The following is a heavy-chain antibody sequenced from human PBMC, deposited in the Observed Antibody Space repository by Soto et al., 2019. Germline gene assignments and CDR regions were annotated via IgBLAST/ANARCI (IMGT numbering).Heavy chain of an antibody. Sequence: SETLSLTCTVSGGSVSSGSSYWSWIRQPPGKGLEWIGYIYYSGSTNYNPSLKSRVTISVDTSKNQFSLKLSSVTAADTAVYYCARFNTYYYDSSGYFPYYYGMDVWGQGTTVTVSS. CDR2: IYYSGST. J-gene: IGHJ6*02. CDR1: GGSVSSGSSY. CDR3: ARFNTYYYDSSGYFPYYYGMDV. D-gene: IGHD3-22*01. V-gene: IGHV4-61*01.